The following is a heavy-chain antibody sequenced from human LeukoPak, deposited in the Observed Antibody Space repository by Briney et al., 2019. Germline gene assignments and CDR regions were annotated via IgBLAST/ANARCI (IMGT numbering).Heavy chain of an antibody. J-gene: IGHJ4*02. CDR1: GFTFSSYA. D-gene: IGHD3-22*01. CDR2: ISGSGGST. V-gene: IGHV3-23*01. CDR3: AKEGDSSGYLPYYADY. Sequence: PGGSLRLSCAASGFTFSSYAMSWVRQAPGKGLEWVSAISGSGGSTYYADSVKGRFTISRDNSKNTLYLQMNSLRAEDTAVYYCAKEGDSSGYLPYYADYWGQGTLVTVSS.